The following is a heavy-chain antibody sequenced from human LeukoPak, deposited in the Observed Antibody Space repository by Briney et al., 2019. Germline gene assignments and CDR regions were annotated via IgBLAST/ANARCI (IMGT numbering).Heavy chain of an antibody. CDR3: AREPPSEQWLVFGYFDY. CDR1: GYTFTGYY. CDR2: INPNSGGT. Sequence: ASVKVTCKASGYTFTGYYMHWVRQAPGQGLEWMGWINPNSGGTNYAQKFQGRVTMTRDTSVSTAYMELSRLRSDDTAVYYCAREPPSEQWLVFGYFDYWGQGTLVTVSS. J-gene: IGHJ4*02. D-gene: IGHD6-19*01. V-gene: IGHV1-2*02.